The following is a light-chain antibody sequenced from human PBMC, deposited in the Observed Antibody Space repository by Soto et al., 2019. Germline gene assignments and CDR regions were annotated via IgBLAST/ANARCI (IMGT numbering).Light chain of an antibody. CDR1: ADVSSSY. CDR2: DAS. V-gene: IGKV3D-20*01. CDR3: QQYGSSPIT. Sequence: EIVLTQSPATLSLSPGERATLSCGASADVSSSYVAWYQQKSGLAPRLLIHDASSRATGIPDRFSGSKSGTESTLTIRRLEPEDAAVYYCQQYGSSPITFGQGTRLEIK. J-gene: IGKJ5*01.